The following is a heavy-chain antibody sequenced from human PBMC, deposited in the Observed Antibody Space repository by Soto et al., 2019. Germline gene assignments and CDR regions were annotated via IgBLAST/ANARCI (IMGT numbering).Heavy chain of an antibody. CDR3: ARDSRDILTGYYRNFDY. V-gene: IGHV3-11*01. Sequence: QVQLVESGGGLVKPGGSLRLSCAASGFTFSDYYMSWIRQAPGKGLEWVSYISSSGSTIYYAASVKGRFTISRDNAKNSLYRQMNSLRAEDTAVYYCARDSRDILTGYYRNFDYWGQGTLVTVSS. J-gene: IGHJ4*02. CDR2: ISSSGSTI. CDR1: GFTFSDYY. D-gene: IGHD3-9*01.